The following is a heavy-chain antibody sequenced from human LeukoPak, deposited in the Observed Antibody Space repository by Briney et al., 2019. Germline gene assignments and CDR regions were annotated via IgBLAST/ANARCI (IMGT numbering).Heavy chain of an antibody. J-gene: IGHJ3*02. D-gene: IGHD3-22*01. CDR2: INHSGST. Sequence: SETLSLTCTVSGGSISGYYWSWIRQPPGKGLEWIGEINHSGSTNYNPSLKSRVTISVDTSKNQFSLKLSSVTAADTAVYYCARRIVEYYYDSSGYYYVGAFDIWGQGTMVTVSS. V-gene: IGHV4-34*01. CDR3: ARRIVEYYYDSSGYYYVGAFDI. CDR1: GGSISGYY.